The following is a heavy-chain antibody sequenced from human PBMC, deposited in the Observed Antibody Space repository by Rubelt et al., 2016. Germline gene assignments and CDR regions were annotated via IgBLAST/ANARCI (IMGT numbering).Heavy chain of an antibody. Sequence: CGGNLVQPGGSLRLSCAASGFTFRRYWMHWVRQAPGKGLVWVSRINSDGSSTSYADSVKGRFTISRDKAKNTLYLQMNSLRAEDMAVYYCAKDLGASNYFDYWGQGTQVTVSS. CDR2: INSDGSST. CDR1: GFTFRRYW. D-gene: IGHD1-26*01. CDR3: AKDLGASNYFDY. V-gene: IGHV3-74*01. J-gene: IGHJ4*02.